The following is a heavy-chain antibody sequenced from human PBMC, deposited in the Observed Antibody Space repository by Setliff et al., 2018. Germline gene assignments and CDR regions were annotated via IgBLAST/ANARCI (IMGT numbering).Heavy chain of an antibody. D-gene: IGHD3-16*01. J-gene: IGHJ4*02. Sequence: SETLSLTCTVSGGSISSDYWSWIRQPQGKRLEWIGYIYYSGSTNYNPSLESRVTISVDTSKNQFSLRLNSATAADTAVYYCARLRGAFDYWGQRTLVTVS. CDR1: GGSISSDY. CDR3: ARLRGAFDY. V-gene: IGHV4-59*01. CDR2: IYYSGST.